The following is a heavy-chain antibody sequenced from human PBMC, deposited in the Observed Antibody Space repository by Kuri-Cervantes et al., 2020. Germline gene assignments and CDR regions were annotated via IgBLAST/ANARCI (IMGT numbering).Heavy chain of an antibody. CDR3: ARDNGSGSYPYYYYMDV. CDR1: GGSFSGYY. D-gene: IGHD3-10*01. V-gene: IGHV4-34*01. CDR2: INHSGST. J-gene: IGHJ6*03. Sequence: SETLSLTCAVYGGSFSGYYWSWIRQPPGKGLEWIGEINHSGSTNYNPSLKSRVTISVDKSKNQFSLKLSSVTAADTAVYYCARDNGSGSYPYYYYMDVWGKGTTVTVSS.